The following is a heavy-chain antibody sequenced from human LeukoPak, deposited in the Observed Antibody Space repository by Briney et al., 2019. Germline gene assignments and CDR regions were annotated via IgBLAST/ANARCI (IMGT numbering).Heavy chain of an antibody. D-gene: IGHD3-10*01. CDR3: ARGDGSGSYYPYYYYMDV. V-gene: IGHV1-69*06. Sequence: GSSVKVSCKASGGTFSSYAISWVRQAPGQGLEWMGGIIPIFGTANYAQKFQGRVTITADKSTSTAYMELSSLRSEDTAVYYCARGDGSGSYYPYYYYMDVWGKGTTVTISS. CDR2: IIPIFGTA. CDR1: GGTFSSYA. J-gene: IGHJ6*03.